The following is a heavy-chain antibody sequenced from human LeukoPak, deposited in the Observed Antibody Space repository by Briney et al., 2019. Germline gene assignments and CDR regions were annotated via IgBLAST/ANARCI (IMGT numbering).Heavy chain of an antibody. D-gene: IGHD3-3*01. Sequence: SVKVSCKASGGTFSSYAVSWVRQAPGQGLEWMGEIIPIFGSANYAQKFQGRVTITTDESTSTAYMELSSLTSEDTAVYYCARHGGITIFGVAQPGGAFDIWGQGTMVTVSS. J-gene: IGHJ3*02. CDR2: IIPIFGSA. V-gene: IGHV1-69*05. CDR1: GGTFSSYA. CDR3: ARHGGITIFGVAQPGGAFDI.